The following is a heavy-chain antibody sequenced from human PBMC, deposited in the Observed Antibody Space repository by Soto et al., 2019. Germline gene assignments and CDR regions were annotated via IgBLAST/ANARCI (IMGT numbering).Heavy chain of an antibody. CDR1: GYTFISHG. CDR3: ARVSSSIVVFPANGMAV. Sequence: QVQLVQSGVEVKKPGASVKVSCKASGYTFISHGISWVRQAPGQGLEWMGRISGKHGKTNYAQKLQGTVTLTTDTSTSTAYRELRSLRSDDTAVYYCARVSSSIVVFPANGMAVLGQGPTLSVSS. V-gene: IGHV1-18*04. CDR2: ISGKHGKT. J-gene: IGHJ6*02. D-gene: IGHD2-15*01.